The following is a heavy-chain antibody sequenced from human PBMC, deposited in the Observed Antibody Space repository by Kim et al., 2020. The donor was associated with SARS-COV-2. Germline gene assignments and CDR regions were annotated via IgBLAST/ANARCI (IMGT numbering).Heavy chain of an antibody. CDR1: GFTFSSYA. Sequence: GGSLRLSCAASGFTFSSYAMTWVRQAPGKGLDWVSAIIGSSGSAFYADSVKGRFTISRDNSKNTLYLQMNSLRVEDTAVYYCAKNYPGYSTAGAGGGLDYWGQGTLVTVSS. D-gene: IGHD6-13*01. CDR2: IIGSSGSA. J-gene: IGHJ4*02. CDR3: AKNYPGYSTAGAGGGLDY. V-gene: IGHV3-23*01.